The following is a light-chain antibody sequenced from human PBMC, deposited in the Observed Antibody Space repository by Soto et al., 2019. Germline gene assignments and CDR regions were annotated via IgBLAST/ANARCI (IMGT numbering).Light chain of an antibody. J-gene: IGKJ1*01. CDR2: GAS. Sequence: EVVMTHSPATLSMSPSERATLSLSAIQSVSSSYLAWYQQKPGQAPRLLIYGASSRATGVPDRFSGGGSGTDFTLTISRLEPEDFAVYYCQHFVNSRTWTFGQGTKVDIK. CDR3: QHFVNSRTWT. CDR1: QSVSSSY. V-gene: IGKV3-20*01.